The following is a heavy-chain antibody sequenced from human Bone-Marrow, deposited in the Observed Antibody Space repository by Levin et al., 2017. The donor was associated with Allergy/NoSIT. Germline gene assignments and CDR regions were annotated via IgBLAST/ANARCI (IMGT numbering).Heavy chain of an antibody. CDR1: GGSFNNYY. Sequence: LSLPCVVSGGSFNNYYWTWIRQPPGPFLSFLFSLPPFFPPPSPPSLPGRASISMDASKKQFSLELTSVAASDTALYYFVRGLRGRNYGDAFEIWGQGTMVTVSS. J-gene: IGHJ3*02. CDR3: VRGLRGRNYGDAFEI. V-gene: IGHV4-34*01. D-gene: IGHD5-24*01. CDR2: LPPFFPP.